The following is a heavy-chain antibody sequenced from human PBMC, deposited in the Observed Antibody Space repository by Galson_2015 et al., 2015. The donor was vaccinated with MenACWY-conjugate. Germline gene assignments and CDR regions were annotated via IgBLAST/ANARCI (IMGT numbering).Heavy chain of an antibody. D-gene: IGHD3-10*01. Sequence: SLRLSCEASGFTFSTYGMNWVRQAPGKGLEWVSYISSVSSTIYYADSVQGRFTISRDNSKNTVFLEMNSLRVEDTAVYYCAREERSTTVRGVTKRETGYYSYGMAVWGQGTPVTVSS. CDR3: AREERSTTVRGVTKRETGYYSYGMAV. CDR1: GFTFSTYG. J-gene: IGHJ6*02. CDR2: ISSVSSTI. V-gene: IGHV3-48*01.